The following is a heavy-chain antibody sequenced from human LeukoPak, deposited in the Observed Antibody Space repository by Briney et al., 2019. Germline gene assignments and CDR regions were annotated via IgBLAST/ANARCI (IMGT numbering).Heavy chain of an antibody. CDR3: ARVRTVAYYGMDV. V-gene: IGHV3-74*01. Sequence: PGGYLRLSCAASGFTFSSYWMHWVRQAPGKGLVCVSRINSDGSSTSYADSVKGRFTISRDNAKNTLYLQMNSLRAEDTAVCYCARVRTVAYYGMDVWGKGTTVTASS. D-gene: IGHD4-23*01. CDR2: INSDGSST. CDR1: GFTFSSYW. J-gene: IGHJ6*04.